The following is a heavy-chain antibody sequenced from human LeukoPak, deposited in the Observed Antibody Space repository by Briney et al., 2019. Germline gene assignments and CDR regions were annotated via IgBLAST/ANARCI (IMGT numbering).Heavy chain of an antibody. CDR1: GFTVSTNY. J-gene: IGHJ4*02. CDR3: VKDLGRYRNNCFDY. CDR2: IYSGGGT. D-gene: IGHD1-26*01. V-gene: IGHV3-53*01. Sequence: PWESLRLSCAASGFTVSTNYMSWVRQAAGEGLEWVSVIYSGGGTSYADSVKGRFTISRDNSKNTMYLQMDSLRADDTAVYYCVKDLGRYRNNCFDYWGQGTLVTVS.